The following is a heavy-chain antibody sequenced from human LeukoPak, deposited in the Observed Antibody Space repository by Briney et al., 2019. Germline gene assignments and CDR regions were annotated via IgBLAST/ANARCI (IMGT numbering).Heavy chain of an antibody. CDR2: INHSGST. CDR3: ARVFRQQLVRGAFDI. V-gene: IGHV4-34*01. J-gene: IGHJ3*02. Sequence: PSETLSLTCAVYGGSFSGYYWSWIRQPPGKGLEWVGEINHSGSTNYNPSLKSRVTISVDTSKNQFSLKLSSVTAADTAVYYCARVFRQQLVRGAFDIWGQGTMVTVSS. CDR1: GGSFSGYY. D-gene: IGHD6-13*01.